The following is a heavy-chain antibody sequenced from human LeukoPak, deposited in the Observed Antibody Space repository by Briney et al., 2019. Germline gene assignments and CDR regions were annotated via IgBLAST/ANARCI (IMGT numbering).Heavy chain of an antibody. D-gene: IGHD2-21*02. CDR2: INPNSGDT. V-gene: IGHV1-2*02. Sequence: ASMKVSCKASGYTFTGYYIHWVRQAPGQGLEWMGWINPNSGDTRYAQKFQGRVTMTRDTSISTAYVELSRLTSDDTAVYYCARAPRAGCGADYYLLDYWGQGTLVTVSS. CDR1: GYTFTGYY. CDR3: ARAPRAGCGADYYLLDY. J-gene: IGHJ4*02.